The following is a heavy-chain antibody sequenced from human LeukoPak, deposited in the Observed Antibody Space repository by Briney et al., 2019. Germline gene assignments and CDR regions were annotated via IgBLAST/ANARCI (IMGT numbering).Heavy chain of an antibody. Sequence: AGGSPRLSCAASGFIFDDYGMSWVRQAPGKGLEWVSGINWNGGSTGYADSVKGRFTISRDNAKNSLHLQMNSLRAEDTALYYCARAHYSGSFGYWGQGTLVSVSS. CDR2: INWNGGST. CDR1: GFIFDDYG. D-gene: IGHD1-26*01. CDR3: ARAHYSGSFGY. V-gene: IGHV3-20*04. J-gene: IGHJ4*02.